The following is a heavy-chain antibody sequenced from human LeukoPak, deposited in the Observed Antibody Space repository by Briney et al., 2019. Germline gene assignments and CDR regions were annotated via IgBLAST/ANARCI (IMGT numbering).Heavy chain of an antibody. D-gene: IGHD2-2*01. Sequence: PSETLSLTRTVSSGSLSTSSYYWGWSRQPPGTALEWLGSVYYSGSTYYKPSLKSRITISVDTSKNQYSLKPSSVTAADPAVYYCARHRVDCSSANCHGQYYFDHWGKGTLVTVSS. CDR1: SGSLSTSSYY. J-gene: IGHJ4*02. CDR2: VYYSGST. CDR3: ARHRVDCSSANCHGQYYFDH. V-gene: IGHV4-39*01.